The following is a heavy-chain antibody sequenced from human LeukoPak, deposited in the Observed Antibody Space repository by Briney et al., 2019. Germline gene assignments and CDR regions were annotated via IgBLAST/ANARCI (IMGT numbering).Heavy chain of an antibody. CDR3: ARVGRSGWTVDY. J-gene: IGHJ4*02. Sequence: GGSLRLSCAASGFDFSTYSIDWVRQAPGKGLEWVSYISSSSSNIYHADSVKGRFTISRDNAKNSLHLQMNSLRAEDTAVYYCARVGRSGWTVDYWGQRTLDTVSS. CDR1: GFDFSTYS. V-gene: IGHV3-48*04. D-gene: IGHD6-19*01. CDR2: ISSSSSNI.